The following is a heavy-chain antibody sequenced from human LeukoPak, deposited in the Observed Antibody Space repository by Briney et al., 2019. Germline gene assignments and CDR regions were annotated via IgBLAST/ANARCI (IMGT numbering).Heavy chain of an antibody. CDR1: GGTFSSYA. CDR3: ARGAAAAGTGPLDI. CDR2: IIPIFGTA. V-gene: IGHV1-69*01. D-gene: IGHD6-13*01. Sequence: SVKVSCRASGGTFSSYAISWVRQAPGQGLEWMGGIIPIFGTANYAQKFQGRVTITADESTSTAYMELSSLRSEDTAVYYCARGAAAAGTGPLDIWGQGTMVTVSS. J-gene: IGHJ3*02.